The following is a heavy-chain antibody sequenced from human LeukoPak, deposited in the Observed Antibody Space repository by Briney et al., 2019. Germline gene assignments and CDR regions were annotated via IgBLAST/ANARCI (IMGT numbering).Heavy chain of an antibody. J-gene: IGHJ6*03. Sequence: ASVTVSCKASGYTFTSYDINWVRQATGQGIERMGWMNPNSGNTGYAQKFQGRVTITRNTSISTAYMELSSLRSEDTAVYYCARNPGIAVAGILNYYMDVWGKGTTVTVSS. CDR2: MNPNSGNT. CDR3: ARNPGIAVAGILNYYMDV. D-gene: IGHD6-19*01. CDR1: GYTFTSYD. V-gene: IGHV1-8*03.